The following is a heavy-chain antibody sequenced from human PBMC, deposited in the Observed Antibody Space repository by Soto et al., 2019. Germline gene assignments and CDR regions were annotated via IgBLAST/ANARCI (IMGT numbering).Heavy chain of an antibody. Sequence: SETLSLTCAVYGGSFSGYYWSWIRQPPGKGLEWIGEINHSGSTNYNPSLKSRVTISVDTSKNQFSLKLSSVTAADTAVYYCARTVTMNSYYYYYYMDVWGKGTTVTVSS. D-gene: IGHD1-7*01. V-gene: IGHV4-34*01. CDR2: INHSGST. CDR3: ARTVTMNSYYYYYYMDV. CDR1: GGSFSGYY. J-gene: IGHJ6*03.